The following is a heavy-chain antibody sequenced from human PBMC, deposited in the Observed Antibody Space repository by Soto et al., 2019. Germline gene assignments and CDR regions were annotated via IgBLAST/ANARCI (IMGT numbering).Heavy chain of an antibody. V-gene: IGHV3-23*01. J-gene: IGHJ6*02. D-gene: IGHD3-10*01. CDR1: GFTFSSYA. CDR2: VSAGGDMT. CDR3: ARGDRGGSGSPASYYYSGLDA. Sequence: DVQLLESGGHLVQPGGSLRLSCAASGFTFSSYAMSWVRQAPGKGLEWVSSVSAGGDMTYYSDSVKGRFTISRDNSNNALFPQMNSLRIEDTALYYCARGDRGGSGSPASYYYSGLDAWGQGTTVTVS.